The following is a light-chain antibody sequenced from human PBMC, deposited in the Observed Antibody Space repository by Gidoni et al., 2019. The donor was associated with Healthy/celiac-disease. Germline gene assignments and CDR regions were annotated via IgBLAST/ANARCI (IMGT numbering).Light chain of an antibody. V-gene: IGLV6-57*01. J-gene: IGLJ2*01. CDR3: QSYDSSVEVV. CDR1: SGSIASNY. CDR2: EDN. Sequence: NFMLTQPHSVSESPGKTVTISCTRSSGSIASNYVQWYQQRPGSSPTTVIYEDNQRPPGVPDRFSGSIDSSSNSASLTISGLKTEDEADYYCQSYDSSVEVVFGGGTKLTVL.